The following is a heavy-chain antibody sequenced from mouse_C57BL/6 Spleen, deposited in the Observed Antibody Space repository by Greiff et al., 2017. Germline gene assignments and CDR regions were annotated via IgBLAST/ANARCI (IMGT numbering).Heavy chain of an antibody. D-gene: IGHD1-1*01. Sequence: DVMLVESGGGLVKPGGSLKLSCAASGFTFSDYGMHWVRQAPEKGLEWVAYISRGSSTIYYADTVKGRFTISRDNAKNTLFLQMTSLRSEDTAMYYCARQDYGDYFDYWGQGTTLTVSS. CDR1: GFTFSDYG. CDR2: ISRGSSTI. V-gene: IGHV5-17*01. CDR3: ARQDYGDYFDY. J-gene: IGHJ2*01.